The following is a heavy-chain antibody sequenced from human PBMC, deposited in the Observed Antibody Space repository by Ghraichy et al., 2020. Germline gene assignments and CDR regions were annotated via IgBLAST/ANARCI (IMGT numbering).Heavy chain of an antibody. D-gene: IGHD5-24*01. V-gene: IGHV3-33*01. J-gene: IGHJ3*02. Sequence: GGSLRLSCAASGFTFSSYGMHWVRQAPGKGLEWVAVIWYDGSNKYYADSVKGRFTISRDNSKNTLYLQMNSLRAEDTAVYYCARERPVDGYNSRGDAFDIWGQGTMVTVSS. CDR2: IWYDGSNK. CDR1: GFTFSSYG. CDR3: ARERPVDGYNSRGDAFDI.